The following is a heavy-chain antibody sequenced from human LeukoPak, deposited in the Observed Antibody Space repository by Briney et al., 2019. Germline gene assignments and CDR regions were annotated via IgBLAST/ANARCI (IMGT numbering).Heavy chain of an antibody. V-gene: IGHV3-21*01. J-gene: IGHJ4*02. CDR3: ATLMTTVTTSGALRFDY. CDR2: ISSSSSYI. Sequence: GGSLRLSCAASGFTSSSYSMNWVRQAPGKGLEWVSSISSSSSYIYYADSVKGRFTISRDNAKNSLYLQMNSLRAEDTAVYYCATLMTTVTTSGALRFDYWGQGTLVTVSS. CDR1: GFTSSSYS. D-gene: IGHD4-17*01.